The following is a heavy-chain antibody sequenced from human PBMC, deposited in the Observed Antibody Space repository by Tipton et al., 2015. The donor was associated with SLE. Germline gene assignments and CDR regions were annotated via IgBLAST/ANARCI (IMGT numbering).Heavy chain of an antibody. D-gene: IGHD2-2*01. J-gene: IGHJ3*02. CDR3: AKAQYCSSTSCYLDAFDI. Sequence: SLRLSCAASGFTFSSFWMSWVRQAPGKGLEWVANINQDESEKYYVDSEKGRFTISRDNAKNSLFLQINSLRAEDTAVYYCAKAQYCSSTSCYLDAFDIWGQGTMVTVSS. V-gene: IGHV3-7*03. CDR1: GFTFSSFW. CDR2: INQDESEK.